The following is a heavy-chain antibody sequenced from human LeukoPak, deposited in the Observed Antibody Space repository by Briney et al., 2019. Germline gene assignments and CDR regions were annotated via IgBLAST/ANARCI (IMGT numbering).Heavy chain of an antibody. D-gene: IGHD6-13*01. J-gene: IGHJ4*02. V-gene: IGHV4-59*08. CDR1: GGPISSYY. Sequence: PSETLALTCTVSGGPISSYYWSWIRQPPGKGLEWIGYFHYSGSTNYNPSLKSRVTISVDTSKNQFSLKLSSVNAAATAVYSCARLGDSRWRLYYFDYWGQGTLVTVSS. CDR2: FHYSGST. CDR3: ARLGDSRWRLYYFDY.